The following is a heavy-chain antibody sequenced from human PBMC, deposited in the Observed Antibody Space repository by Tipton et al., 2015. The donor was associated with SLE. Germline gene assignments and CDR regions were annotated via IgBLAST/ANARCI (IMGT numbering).Heavy chain of an antibody. J-gene: IGHJ5*02. CDR3: ARGDRMLVEGNWFDP. Sequence: QLVQSGAEVKKPGSSVKVSCKASGGTFSSYTISWVRQAPGQGLEWMGRINPNSGGTNYAQKFQGRVTMTTDTSTSTAYMELRSLRSDDTAVYYCARGDRMLVEGNWFDPFGQGTLVTV. V-gene: IGHV1-18*01. CDR1: GGTFSSYT. D-gene: IGHD2-21*01. CDR2: INPNSGGT.